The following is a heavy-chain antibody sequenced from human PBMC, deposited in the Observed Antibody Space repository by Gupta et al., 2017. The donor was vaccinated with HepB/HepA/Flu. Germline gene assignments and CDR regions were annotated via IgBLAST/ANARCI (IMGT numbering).Heavy chain of an antibody. V-gene: IGHV3-21*01. D-gene: IGHD5-18*01. J-gene: IGHJ6*02. CDR3: ARDQKQLWLRDYYYYGMDV. CDR1: GFPFSSYS. Sequence: EVQLVESGGGLVKPGGSLRLSCAASGFPFSSYSMNWVRQPHGKGLEWVSSISSSSSYIYYADSVKGRFTISRDNAKNSLYLQMNSLRAEDTAVYYCARDQKQLWLRDYYYYGMDVWGQGTTVTVSS. CDR2: ISSSSSYI.